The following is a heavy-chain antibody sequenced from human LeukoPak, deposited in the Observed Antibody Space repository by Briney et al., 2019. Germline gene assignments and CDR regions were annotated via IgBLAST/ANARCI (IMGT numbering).Heavy chain of an antibody. V-gene: IGHV1-18*01. J-gene: IGHJ4*02. Sequence: ASVKVSCKASGYTFTSNGISWVRQAPGQGLEWMGWISGYNGNTNYAQKPQGRVTMTTDTSTSTAYMELRSLRSDDTAVYYCARDQEAYYYDSSAYNYFDYWGQGTLVTVSS. CDR2: ISGYNGNT. D-gene: IGHD3-22*01. CDR3: ARDQEAYYYDSSAYNYFDY. CDR1: GYTFTSNG.